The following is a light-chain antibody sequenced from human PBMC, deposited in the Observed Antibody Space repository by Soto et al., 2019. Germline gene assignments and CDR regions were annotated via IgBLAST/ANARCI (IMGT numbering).Light chain of an antibody. Sequence: QSVLTQPASVSGSPGQSITISCTGTSSDVGGYNYVSWYQQHPGQAHKLMIYDVSNRPSGVSNRFSGSKSGNTASLTISGLQAEDEADYYCSSYTSSSTFFGTGTKLTVL. CDR1: SSDVGGYNY. CDR2: DVS. V-gene: IGLV2-14*01. J-gene: IGLJ1*01. CDR3: SSYTSSSTF.